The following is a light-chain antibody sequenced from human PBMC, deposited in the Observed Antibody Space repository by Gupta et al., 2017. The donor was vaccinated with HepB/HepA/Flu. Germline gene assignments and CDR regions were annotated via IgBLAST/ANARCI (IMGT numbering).Light chain of an antibody. V-gene: IGKV2D-29*01. J-gene: IGKJ4*01. Sequence: DIVLTQTPISLSVTPGQTASLSCKSSHRMQNYLYWYLQRPGQPPQLLIEEVSNRFSGVPDRFSGRGSGTDFTLKISRVEAEDVGIYYCRQGVQVPITFGGGTKVEIK. CDR2: EVS. CDR1: HRMQNY. CDR3: RQGVQVPIT.